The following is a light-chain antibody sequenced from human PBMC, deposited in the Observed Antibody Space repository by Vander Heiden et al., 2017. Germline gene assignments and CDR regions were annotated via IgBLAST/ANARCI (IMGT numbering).Light chain of an antibody. Sequence: DIQMTQSPSSLSASVGDRLTITCRACQSLSSYLNWYPQKPGKAPKLLIYAASSLQSGVPSRFSESGSQTDFTDTMSSLQRGDFATYYCQQSSSTRWTFGQGTKVEIK. V-gene: IGKV1-39*01. J-gene: IGKJ1*01. CDR1: QSLSSY. CDR3: QQSSSTRWT. CDR2: AAS.